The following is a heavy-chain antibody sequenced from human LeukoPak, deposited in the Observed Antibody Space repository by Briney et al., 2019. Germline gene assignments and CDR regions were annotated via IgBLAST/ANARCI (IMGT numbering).Heavy chain of an antibody. D-gene: IGHD1-26*01. CDR3: ARDLGGGSYFYYYYYYMDV. CDR1: GYTFTGYY. J-gene: IGHJ6*03. Sequence: ASVKVSCKASGYTFTGYYMHWVRQAPGQGLEWMGWINPNSGGTNYAQKFQGRVTMTRDTSISTAYMELSRLRSDDTAVYYCARDLGGGSYFYYYYYYMDVWGKGTTVTISS. CDR2: INPNSGGT. V-gene: IGHV1-2*02.